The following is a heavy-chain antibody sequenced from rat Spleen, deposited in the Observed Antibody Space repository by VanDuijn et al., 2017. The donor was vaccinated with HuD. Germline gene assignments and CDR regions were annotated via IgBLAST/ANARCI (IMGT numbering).Heavy chain of an antibody. CDR1: GFTFSSFA. Sequence: EVQLVESGGGLVQPGRSLKLSCAASGFTFSSFAMAWVRQAPKKGLEWVATITSAGSNTYYPDSVKGRFTISRDNAKSTLYLQMDSLRSEDTATYYCARRHYGYTDYFDYWGQGVMVTVSS. CDR3: ARRHYGYTDYFDY. V-gene: IGHV5-7*01. D-gene: IGHD1-6*01. J-gene: IGHJ2*01. CDR2: ITSAGSNT.